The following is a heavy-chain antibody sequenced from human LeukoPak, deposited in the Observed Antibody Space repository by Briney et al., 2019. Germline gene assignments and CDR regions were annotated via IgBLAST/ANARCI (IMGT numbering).Heavy chain of an antibody. D-gene: IGHD3-3*01. CDR2: ISGDGGST. Sequence: GGSLRLSCAASGFTFGDYAMHWVRQAPGKGLEWVSLISGDGGSTYYADSVKGRFTISRDNSKNSLYLQMNSLRTEDTALYYCAKDISNYDFWSGFYTWGQGTLVTVSS. J-gene: IGHJ5*02. CDR1: GFTFGDYA. CDR3: AKDISNYDFWSGFYT. V-gene: IGHV3-43*02.